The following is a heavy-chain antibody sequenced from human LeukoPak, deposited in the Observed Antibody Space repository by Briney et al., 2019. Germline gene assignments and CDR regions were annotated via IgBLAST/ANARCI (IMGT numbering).Heavy chain of an antibody. CDR2: IYYSGST. Sequence: SETLSLTCTVSGGSISSSSNYWGWIRQPPGKGLEWIGSIYYSGSTYYNPSLKSRVTISVDTSKNQFSLKLSSVTAADTAVYYCARHLDIVVPWGQGTLVTVSS. V-gene: IGHV4-39*01. CDR1: GGSISSSSNY. D-gene: IGHD2-2*03. J-gene: IGHJ5*02. CDR3: ARHLDIVVP.